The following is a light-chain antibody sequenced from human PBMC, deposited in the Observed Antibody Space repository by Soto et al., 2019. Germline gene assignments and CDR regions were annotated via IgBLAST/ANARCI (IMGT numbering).Light chain of an antibody. V-gene: IGKV1-27*01. Sequence: DIHMTQSPSSLSASVGDRVTITCRASQGISNDLAWYQQKPGKVPKLLIYAASTLQSGVPSRFSGSGPGTDFTLTISSLQPEDGAIYYWQKYNSAPRTLGPGTKVDIK. CDR3: QKYNSAPRT. CDR1: QGISND. CDR2: AAS. J-gene: IGKJ3*01.